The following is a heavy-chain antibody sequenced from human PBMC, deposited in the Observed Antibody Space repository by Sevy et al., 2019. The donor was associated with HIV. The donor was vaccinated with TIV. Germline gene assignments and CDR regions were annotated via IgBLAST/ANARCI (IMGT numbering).Heavy chain of an antibody. V-gene: IGHV3-23*01. CDR1: GFTFSSYA. CDR2: ISSSGGST. Sequence: GGSLRLSCAASGFTFSSYAMSWVRQAPGKGLEWVSGISSSGGSTYYADSVKGRFTISRDNSKNTLFVQMTSLRAEDTAAYYCAKGVSWLVLGGYFDYWGQGTPVTVSS. D-gene: IGHD6-19*01. J-gene: IGHJ4*02. CDR3: AKGVSWLVLGGYFDY.